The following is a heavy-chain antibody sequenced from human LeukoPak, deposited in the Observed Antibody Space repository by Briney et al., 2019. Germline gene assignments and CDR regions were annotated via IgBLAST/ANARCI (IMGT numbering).Heavy chain of an antibody. CDR1: GGSFSGYY. Sequence: SETLSLTCAVYGGSFSGYYWSWIRQPPGKGLEWIGEINHSGSTNYNPSLKSRVTISVDTSKNQLSLKLSSVTAADTAVYYCARGALPGYSSSWSPGWFDPWGQGTLVTVSS. CDR2: INHSGST. V-gene: IGHV4-34*01. J-gene: IGHJ5*02. CDR3: ARGALPGYSSSWSPGWFDP. D-gene: IGHD6-13*01.